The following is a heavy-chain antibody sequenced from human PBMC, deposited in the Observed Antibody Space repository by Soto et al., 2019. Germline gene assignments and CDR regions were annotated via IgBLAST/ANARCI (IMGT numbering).Heavy chain of an antibody. CDR1: GFTFSGSA. V-gene: IGHV3-73*01. CDR2: IRSKPNSYAT. J-gene: IGHJ6*03. CDR3: TRQSSTSCYLSSCYYYMDV. D-gene: IGHD2-2*01. Sequence: EVQLVESGGGLVQPGGSLKLSCAASGFTFSGSAMHWVRQASGKGLEWVGRIRSKPNSYATAYAASVKGRFTISRDDSKNTAYLQMNNLKTEDTAVYYCTRQSSTSCYLSSCYYYMDVWGKGTTVIVSS.